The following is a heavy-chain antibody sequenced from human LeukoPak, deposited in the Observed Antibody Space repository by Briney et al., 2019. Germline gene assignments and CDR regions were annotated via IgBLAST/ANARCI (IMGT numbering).Heavy chain of an antibody. Sequence: PGGSLRLSCAASGFTFSSYGMHWVRQAPGKGLEWVAFIRYDGSNKYYADSVKGRFTISRDNSKNTLYLQMNSLRAEDAAVYYCAKAIRGGDIVATIGDFDYWGQGTLVTVSS. CDR2: IRYDGSNK. CDR3: AKAIRGGDIVATIGDFDY. J-gene: IGHJ4*02. CDR1: GFTFSSYG. D-gene: IGHD5-12*01. V-gene: IGHV3-30*02.